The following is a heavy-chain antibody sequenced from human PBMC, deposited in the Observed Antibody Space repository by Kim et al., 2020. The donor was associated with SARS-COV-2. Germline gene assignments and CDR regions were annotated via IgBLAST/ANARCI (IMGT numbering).Heavy chain of an antibody. D-gene: IGHD2-8*01. Sequence: SETLSLTCTVSGGSISSYYWSWIRQPPGKGLEWIGYIYYSGSTNYNPSLKSRVTISVDTSKNQFSLKLSSVTAADTAVYYCASSFNEGLYYYYGMDVWGQGTTVTVSS. J-gene: IGHJ6*02. CDR1: GGSISSYY. CDR2: IYYSGST. CDR3: ASSFNEGLYYYYGMDV. V-gene: IGHV4-59*13.